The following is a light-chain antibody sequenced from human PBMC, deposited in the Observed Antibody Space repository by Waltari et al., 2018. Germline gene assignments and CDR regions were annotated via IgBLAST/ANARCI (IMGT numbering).Light chain of an antibody. J-gene: IGLJ3*02. V-gene: IGLV2-14*03. CDR1: SSDVGGYKL. Sequence: QSALTQPASVSGSPGQSITISCTGTSSDVGGYKLLSGYQQHPGKAPKLMIYDVSKRPSGVSNRFAGSKSGNTASLTISGLQAEDEADYYCNSYTSSSTWVFGGGTKLTVL. CDR2: DVS. CDR3: NSYTSSSTWV.